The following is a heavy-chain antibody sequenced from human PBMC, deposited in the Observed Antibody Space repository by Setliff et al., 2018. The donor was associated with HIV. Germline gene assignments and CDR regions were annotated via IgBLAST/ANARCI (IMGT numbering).Heavy chain of an antibody. CDR3: ARDDGDYGRGIQF. CDR2: IYYSGRT. CDR1: GDSINSGNYY. V-gene: IGHV4-61*01. J-gene: IGHJ4*02. Sequence: SETLSLTCTVSGDSINSGNYYWSWIRQHPGKGLEWIGYIYYSGRTNNNPSLKSRVTMSVDTSKNQFSLILTSVTAAATAVYYCARDDGDYGRGIQFWGQGTLVTVSS. D-gene: IGHD4-17*01.